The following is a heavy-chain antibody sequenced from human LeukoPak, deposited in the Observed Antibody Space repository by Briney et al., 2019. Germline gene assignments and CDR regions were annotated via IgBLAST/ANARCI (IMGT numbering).Heavy chain of an antibody. CDR3: ARDGYDFLSGYYRTPFDY. CDR1: GYIITGYY. Sequence: ASVKVSCKASGYIITGYYLHWVRQAPGQGLEWMGWISAYNGNTNYAQKVQGRVTMTTDTSTSTAYMELRSLRSDDTAVYYCARDGYDFLSGYYRTPFDYWGQGTLVTVSS. CDR2: ISAYNGNT. D-gene: IGHD3-3*01. V-gene: IGHV1-18*04. J-gene: IGHJ4*02.